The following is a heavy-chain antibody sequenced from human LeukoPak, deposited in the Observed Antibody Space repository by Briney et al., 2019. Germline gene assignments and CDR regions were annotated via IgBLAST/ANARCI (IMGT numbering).Heavy chain of an antibody. Sequence: GESLQISCQGSGSRFTSYWIGWVRRLPGKGREWMGIIYPGDSDTRYSPSFQGQVTISADKSISTAYLQWSSLKASDTAMYYCASTDYPYYYYGMDVWGQGTTVTVSS. D-gene: IGHD4-11*01. V-gene: IGHV5-51*01. J-gene: IGHJ6*02. CDR3: ASTDYPYYYYGMDV. CDR1: GSRFTSYW. CDR2: IYPGDSDT.